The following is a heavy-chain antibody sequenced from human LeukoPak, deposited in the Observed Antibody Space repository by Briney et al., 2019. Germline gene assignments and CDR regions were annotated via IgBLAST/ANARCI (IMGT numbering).Heavy chain of an antibody. V-gene: IGHV4-59*01. Sequence: SETLSLTCTVSGGSISSYYWSWIRQPPGKGLEWIGYIYYSGSTNYKPSLKSRVTISVETSKNQFSLKLRSVTAADTAVYYCARVTGYTIEDYFDYWGQGTLVTVSS. D-gene: IGHD3-9*01. CDR3: ARVTGYTIEDYFDY. CDR1: GGSISSYY. CDR2: IYYSGST. J-gene: IGHJ4*02.